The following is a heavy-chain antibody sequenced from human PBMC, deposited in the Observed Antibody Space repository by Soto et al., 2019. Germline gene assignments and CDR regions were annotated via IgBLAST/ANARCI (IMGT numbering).Heavy chain of an antibody. CDR2: ISSSSSTI. Sequence: EVQLVETGGGLVQPGGSLRLSCVGSGFTFSSYSMNWVRQAPGKGLEWVSYISSSSSTIFYADSVKGRFAISRDNAKNSLYLPMNSLRAEDTAVYYCAIAGNKHYSYYMDVWGKGNTVTVSS. CDR3: AIAGNKHYSYYMDV. D-gene: IGHD2-21*01. CDR1: GFTFSSYS. V-gene: IGHV3-48*01. J-gene: IGHJ6*03.